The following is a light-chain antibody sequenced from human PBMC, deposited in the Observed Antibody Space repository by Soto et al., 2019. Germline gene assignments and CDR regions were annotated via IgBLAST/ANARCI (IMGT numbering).Light chain of an antibody. CDR2: DAT. CDR3: QQRSTWLT. Sequence: EIVLTQSPGTLSLSPGERATLCCRASQSVRSYSAWYQQTPGHAPRLLIYDATNRATGTPARFSGSGSRTDFTLTISSIEPEDSADYYCQQRSTWLTFGGGTKVDIK. CDR1: QSVRSY. J-gene: IGKJ4*01. V-gene: IGKV3-11*01.